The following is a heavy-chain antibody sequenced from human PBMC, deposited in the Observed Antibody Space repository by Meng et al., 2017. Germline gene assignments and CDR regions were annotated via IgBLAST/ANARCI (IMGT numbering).Heavy chain of an antibody. D-gene: IGHD3-22*01. CDR3: ARDLGGYYVSFDY. CDR2: ISSSGSTK. V-gene: IGHV3-11*01. CDR1: GFTFSHYY. J-gene: IGHJ4*02. Sequence: GESLKIPCAASGFTFSHYYMSWIRQAPGTGLEWVSYISSSGSTKYYANSVKGRFTISRDNAKNSLYLQMNGLKVEDTAGYYCARDLGGYYVSFDYWGQGTLVTVSS.